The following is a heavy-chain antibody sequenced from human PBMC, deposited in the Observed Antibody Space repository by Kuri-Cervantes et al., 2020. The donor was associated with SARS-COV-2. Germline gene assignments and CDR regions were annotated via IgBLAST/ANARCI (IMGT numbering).Heavy chain of an antibody. V-gene: IGHV4-34*01. D-gene: IGHD3-16*01. CDR1: GGSSSGFY. J-gene: IGHJ4*02. CDR3: ARDLGLTY. Sequence: ESLKISCALYGGSSSGFYWSWIRQTPGKGLEWIGEINHSGSANYDPSLKSRVTISVDTSKNQFSLKLSSVTAADTAVYYCARDLGLTYWGQGTLVTVSS. CDR2: INHSGSA.